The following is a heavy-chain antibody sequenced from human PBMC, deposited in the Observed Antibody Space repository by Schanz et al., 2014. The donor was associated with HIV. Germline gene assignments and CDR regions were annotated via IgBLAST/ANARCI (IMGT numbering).Heavy chain of an antibody. CDR1: GFRFSSHA. Sequence: EVQLLESGGGLVQPGESLRLSCAVSGFRFSSHAMTWVRQAPGKGLEWVSGISISGETTYYADSVKGRFTISRDNSKNTLYLQMNSLRVEDTAVYYCANEEVPNDYWGQGTLVTLSS. CDR2: ISISGETT. V-gene: IGHV3-23*01. CDR3: ANEEVPNDY. J-gene: IGHJ4*02.